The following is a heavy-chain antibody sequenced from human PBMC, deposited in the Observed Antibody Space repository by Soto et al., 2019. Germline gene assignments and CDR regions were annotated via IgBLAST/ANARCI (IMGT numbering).Heavy chain of an antibody. CDR3: AKRRGAGGHFDY. Sequence: EVQLLESGGGLVQPGGSLRLSCAASGFTFTSYAMGWVRQAPGKGLECVSVVSRGGSTHYADSVTGRFIVSRDNSKNTVSLQTNSLRAYDTAVYYCAKRRGAGGHFDYWGQGALVTVSS. CDR1: GFTFTSYA. CDR2: VSRGGST. V-gene: IGHV3-23*01. J-gene: IGHJ4*02. D-gene: IGHD2-15*01.